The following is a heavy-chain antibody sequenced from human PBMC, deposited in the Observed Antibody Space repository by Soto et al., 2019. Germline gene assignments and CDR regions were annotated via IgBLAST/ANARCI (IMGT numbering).Heavy chain of an antibody. D-gene: IGHD2-15*01. CDR2: TYYRSKWYN. Sequence: SQTLSLTCAISGDSVSINSAAWNWIRQSPSRGLEWLGRTYYRSKWYNDYAVSVKSRITINPDTSKNQFSLQLNSVTPEDTAVYYCARDGYCSGGSCYSVGYYYGMDVWGQGTTVTVSS. CDR1: GDSVSINSAA. CDR3: ARDGYCSGGSCYSVGYYYGMDV. J-gene: IGHJ6*02. V-gene: IGHV6-1*01.